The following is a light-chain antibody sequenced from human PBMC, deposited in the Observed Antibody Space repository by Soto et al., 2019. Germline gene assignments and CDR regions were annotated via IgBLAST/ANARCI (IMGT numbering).Light chain of an antibody. CDR1: QSISSY. V-gene: IGKV1-39*01. Sequence: DIQMTQSPSSLSASVGDRVTSTLRASQSISSYLNWYQQKPGKAPKLLIYAASSLQSGVPSRFSGSGSGTDFTLTISSLQPEDFATYYCQQSYSTPETFGQGTKVDIK. CDR2: AAS. J-gene: IGKJ1*01. CDR3: QQSYSTPET.